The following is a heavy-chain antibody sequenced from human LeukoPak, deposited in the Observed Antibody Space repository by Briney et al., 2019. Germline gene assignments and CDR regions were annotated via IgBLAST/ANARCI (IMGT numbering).Heavy chain of an antibody. J-gene: IGHJ4*02. V-gene: IGHV1-8*03. CDR3: ARAINSRRTTLLDY. CDR2: MNPNSGNT. Sequence: GASVKVSCKASGYTFTSYDINWVRQATGQGLEWMGWMNPNSGNTGYAQKFQGRVTITRNTSISTAYMELSSLRSEDTAVYYCARAINSRRTTLLDYWGQGTLVTVSS. D-gene: IGHD2/OR15-2a*01. CDR1: GYTFTSYD.